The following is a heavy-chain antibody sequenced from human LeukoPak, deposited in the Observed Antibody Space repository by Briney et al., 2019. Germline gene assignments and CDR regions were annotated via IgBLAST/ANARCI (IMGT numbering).Heavy chain of an antibody. J-gene: IGHJ4*02. V-gene: IGHV3-48*01. CDR1: GLTVSSNY. Sequence: GGSLRLSCAASGLTVSSNYMNWVRQGPGKGLEWISYISSSGSTIYYADSVKGRFTISRDNAKNSLYLQMNSLRAEDTAVYYCARGEQEMATMSIDYWGQGTLVTVSS. CDR2: ISSSGSTI. D-gene: IGHD5-24*01. CDR3: ARGEQEMATMSIDY.